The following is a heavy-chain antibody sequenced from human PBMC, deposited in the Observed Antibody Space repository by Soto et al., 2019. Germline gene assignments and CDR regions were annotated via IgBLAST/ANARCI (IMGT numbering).Heavy chain of an antibody. Sequence: QVQLVQSGAEVKKPGSSVKVSCKTSGGTFSSYAISWVRQAPGQGLEWMGGIIPIFGTANYAQKFQGRVTITADESTGTVYMELSSLRSEDTAVYYCAREGGTYQSRYYYYGMDVWGQGTTVTVSS. CDR3: AREGGTYQSRYYYYGMDV. J-gene: IGHJ6*02. V-gene: IGHV1-69*01. CDR2: IIPIFGTA. CDR1: GGTFSSYA. D-gene: IGHD2-2*01.